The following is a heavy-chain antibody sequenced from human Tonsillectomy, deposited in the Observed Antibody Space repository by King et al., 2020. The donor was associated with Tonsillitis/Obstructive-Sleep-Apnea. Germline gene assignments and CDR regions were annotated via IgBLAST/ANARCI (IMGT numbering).Heavy chain of an antibody. Sequence: VQLVESGGGMVQPGRSLRLSCAASGFTFSNYVMHWVRQAPGKGLDWVAVISYDGSDKYYADSVKGRFTISRDNSKNTLSLQMNSLRAEDTAVYYCARECWETYFDYWGQGTLVTVSS. D-gene: IGHD1-26*01. CDR1: GFTFSNYV. J-gene: IGHJ4*02. CDR3: ARECWETYFDY. V-gene: IGHV3-30*04. CDR2: ISYDGSDK.